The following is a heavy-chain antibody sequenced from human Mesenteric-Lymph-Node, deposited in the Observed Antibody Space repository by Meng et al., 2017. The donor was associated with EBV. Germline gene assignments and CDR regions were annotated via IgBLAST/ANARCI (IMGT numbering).Heavy chain of an antibody. Sequence: QVQLQEWGQGLVKPSETLSLSCTVSGGSFSSYYWSWVRQSPGKGLEWIGYIYDSGSTDYNPSLKSRVTISVDTSKNQFSLKLNSVTAADTAVYYCARDAGGDYWYFDLWGRGTLVTVSS. CDR2: IYDSGST. J-gene: IGHJ2*01. D-gene: IGHD4-17*01. V-gene: IGHV4-59*01. CDR3: ARDAGGDYWYFDL. CDR1: GGSFSSYY.